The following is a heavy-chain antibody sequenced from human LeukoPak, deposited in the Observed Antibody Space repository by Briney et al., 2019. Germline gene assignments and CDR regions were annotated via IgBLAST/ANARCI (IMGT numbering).Heavy chain of an antibody. CDR2: ISGSGGST. D-gene: IGHD5-12*01. CDR3: ARGEFSGLDY. Sequence: GGSLRLSCAASGFTFSTYAVSWVRQAPGKGLEWVSAISGSGGSTYYADFVKGRFTISRDNSKNTLWLQMNSLTPDDTAVYYCARGEFSGLDYWGQGTLVAVSS. V-gene: IGHV3-23*01. CDR1: GFTFSTYA. J-gene: IGHJ4*02.